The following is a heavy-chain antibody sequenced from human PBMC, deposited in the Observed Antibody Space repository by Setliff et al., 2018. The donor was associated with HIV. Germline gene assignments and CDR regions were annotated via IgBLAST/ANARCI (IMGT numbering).Heavy chain of an antibody. CDR1: GFTVSSNY. CDR3: ARDDDSSCYWDHYYYMDV. V-gene: IGHV3-53*05. Sequence: PGGSLRLSCAASGFTVSSNYMGWVRQAPGKGLEWASTIYSDGNTYHADSVKGRFTLSRDNTKNTLYLQMDSLRPEDTAAYYCARDDDSSCYWDHYYYMDVWGKGTRVTVSS. CDR2: IYSDGNT. D-gene: IGHD3-22*01. J-gene: IGHJ6*03.